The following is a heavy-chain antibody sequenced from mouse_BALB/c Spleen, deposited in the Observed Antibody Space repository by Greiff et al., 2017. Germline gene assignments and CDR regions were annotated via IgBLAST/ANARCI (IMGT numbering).Heavy chain of an antibody. CDR1: GFSLTDYG. CDR3: AKPSMITTGDWYFDV. CDR2: IWGGGST. D-gene: IGHD2-4*01. V-gene: IGHV2-6-5*01. J-gene: IGHJ1*01. Sequence: VQLVESGPGLVAPSQSLSITCTVSGFSLTDYGVSWIRQPPGKGLEWLGVIWGGGSTYYNSALKSRLSISKDNSKSQVFLKMNSLQTDDTAMYYCAKPSMITTGDWYFDVWGAGTTVTVSS.